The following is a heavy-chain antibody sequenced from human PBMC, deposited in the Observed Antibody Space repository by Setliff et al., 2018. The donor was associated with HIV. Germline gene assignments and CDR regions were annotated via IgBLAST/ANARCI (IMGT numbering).Heavy chain of an antibody. D-gene: IGHD6-13*01. CDR1: GGSISGYH. V-gene: IGHV4-4*09. CDR2: IYTSRGT. CDR3: AREGYSSSWYPGRASGNPRNFDY. J-gene: IGHJ4*02. Sequence: SETLSLTCTVSGGSISGYHWNWLRQTPGKGLEWIGYIYTSRGTNYNHSLRTRVIISVDTSNQFSLKLSSVTAADAAVYYCAREGYSSSWYPGRASGNPRNFDYWGQGTLVTVSS.